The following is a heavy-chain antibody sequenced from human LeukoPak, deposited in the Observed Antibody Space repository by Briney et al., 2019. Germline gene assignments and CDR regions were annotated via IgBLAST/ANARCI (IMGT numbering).Heavy chain of an antibody. CDR2: INPSGGST. D-gene: IGHD1-26*01. J-gene: IGHJ4*02. CDR3: ARVRSGSYDY. V-gene: IGHV1-46*01. Sequence: ASVKVSCKASGYTFTTYYMHWVRQAPGQGLEWMGVINPSGGSTSYAQKFQGRVTMTRDTSTSTIYMELSSLRSEDMAVYYCARVRSGSYDYWGQGTLVTVSS. CDR1: GYTFTTYY.